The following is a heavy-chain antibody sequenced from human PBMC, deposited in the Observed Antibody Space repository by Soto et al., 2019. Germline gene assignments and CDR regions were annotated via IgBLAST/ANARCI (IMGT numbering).Heavy chain of an antibody. CDR2: IKQDGSRK. J-gene: IGHJ4*02. D-gene: IGHD3-3*01. Sequence: GGSLRLSCVASGFTFGNYWMTWVRQAPGKGLEWVANIKQDGSRKDYVDSVKGRFTVSRDNAKNSLYLQMDSLSAGDTAMYYCARDWSPFDLWGQGTLVTVSS. V-gene: IGHV3-7*01. CDR3: ARDWSPFDL. CDR1: GFTFGNYW.